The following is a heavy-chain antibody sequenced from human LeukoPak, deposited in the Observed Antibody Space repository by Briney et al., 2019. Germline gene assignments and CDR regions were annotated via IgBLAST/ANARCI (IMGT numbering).Heavy chain of an antibody. Sequence: SQTLSLTCTVSGGSISSGSYYWSWIRQPAGKGLEWIGRIYTSGSTNYNPSLKSRVTISVDTSKNQFSLKLSSVTAADTAVYYCARLNDAFDTWGQGTMVTVSS. CDR1: GGSISSGSYY. J-gene: IGHJ3*02. CDR2: IYTSGST. V-gene: IGHV4-61*02. CDR3: ARLNDAFDT.